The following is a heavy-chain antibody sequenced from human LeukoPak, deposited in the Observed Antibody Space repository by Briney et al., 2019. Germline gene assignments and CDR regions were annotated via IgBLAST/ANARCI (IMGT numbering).Heavy chain of an antibody. CDR1: GFTFSSYA. J-gene: IGHJ6*03. D-gene: IGHD1-26*01. Sequence: TGGSLRLSCAASGFTFSSYAMHWVRQAPGKGLEWVAVISYDGSNKYYADSVKGRFTISRDNSKKMLYLQMNSLRAEDTAVYYCAKGIRRLVGTIPGLRRDHYMDVWGKGTTVTVSS. CDR3: AKGIRRLVGTIPGLRRDHYMDV. V-gene: IGHV3-30*04. CDR2: ISYDGSNK.